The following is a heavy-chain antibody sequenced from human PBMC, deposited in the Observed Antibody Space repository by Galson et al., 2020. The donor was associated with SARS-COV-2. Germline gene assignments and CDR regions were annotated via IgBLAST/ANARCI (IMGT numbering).Heavy chain of an antibody. J-gene: IGHJ4*02. Sequence: GESLKISCAASGFTFSSYGMHWVRQAPGKGLEWVAVIWYHASSENYADSVKGRFTISRDKSKNTLYLQMNSLRAEDTAVYYCVRDGSSGLYYFDSWGQGNLVTVSS. CDR2: IWYHASSE. CDR3: VRDGSSGLYYFDS. D-gene: IGHD6-19*01. V-gene: IGHV3-33*01. CDR1: GFTFSSYG.